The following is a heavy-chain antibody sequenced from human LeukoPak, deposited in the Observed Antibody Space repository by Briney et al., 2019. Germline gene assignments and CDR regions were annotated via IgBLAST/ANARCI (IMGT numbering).Heavy chain of an antibody. Sequence: PGGSLRLSCAASGFTFDDYGMSWVRQAPGKGLEWVSGINWNGGSTGYADSVKGRFTISRDNAKNSLHLQMNSLRAEDTALYYCARVYYDSSGYYPPVGAFDIWGQGTMVTVSS. J-gene: IGHJ3*02. CDR3: ARVYYDSSGYYPPVGAFDI. CDR2: INWNGGST. D-gene: IGHD3-22*01. V-gene: IGHV3-20*04. CDR1: GFTFDDYG.